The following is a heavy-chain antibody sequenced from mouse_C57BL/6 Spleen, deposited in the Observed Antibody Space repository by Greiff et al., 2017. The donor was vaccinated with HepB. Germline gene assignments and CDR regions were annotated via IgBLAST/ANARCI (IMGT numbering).Heavy chain of an antibody. CDR1: GFTFSSYG. J-gene: IGHJ2*01. Sequence: EVQLKESGGDLVKPGGSLKLSCAASGFTFSSYGMSWVRQTPDKRLEWVATISSGGSYTYYPDSVKGRFTISRDNAKNTLYLQMSSLKSEDTAMYYCAREMDYWGQGTTLTVSS. V-gene: IGHV5-6*01. CDR3: AREMDY. CDR2: ISSGGSYT.